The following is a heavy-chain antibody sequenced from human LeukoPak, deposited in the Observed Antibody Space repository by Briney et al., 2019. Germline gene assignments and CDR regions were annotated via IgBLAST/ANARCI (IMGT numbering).Heavy chain of an antibody. V-gene: IGHV4-39*07. D-gene: IGHD3-10*01. CDR1: GGSISSSSYY. CDR3: ARSGFGELLVFDY. Sequence: ETLSLTCTVSGGSISSSSYYWGWIRQPPGKGLEWIRSIYYSGSTYYNPSLKSRVTISVDTSKNQFSLKLSSVTAADTAVYYCARSGFGELLVFDYWGQGTLVTVSS. CDR2: IYYSGST. J-gene: IGHJ4*02.